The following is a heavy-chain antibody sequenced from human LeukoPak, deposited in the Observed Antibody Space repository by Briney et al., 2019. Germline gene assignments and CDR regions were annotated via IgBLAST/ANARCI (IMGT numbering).Heavy chain of an antibody. V-gene: IGHV3-23*01. CDR2: ISGSGGST. CDR1: GFTFSSYA. D-gene: IGHD3-10*01. Sequence: GGSLRLSCAASGFTFSSYAMSWVRQAPGKGLEWDSAISGSGGSTYYADSVKGRFTISRDNSKNTLYLQMNSLRAEDTAVYYCAKDRLRPLARYYLFDYWGQGTLVTVSS. J-gene: IGHJ4*02. CDR3: AKDRLRPLARYYLFDY.